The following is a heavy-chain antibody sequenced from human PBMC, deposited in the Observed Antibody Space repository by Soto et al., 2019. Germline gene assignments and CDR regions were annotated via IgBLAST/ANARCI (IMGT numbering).Heavy chain of an antibody. CDR1: GYTFTSYG. J-gene: IGHJ5*02. CDR3: AKGHLHYGDYVWFDP. V-gene: IGHV1-18*01. CDR2: ISAYNGNT. Sequence: ASVKVSCKASGYTFTSYGIIWVRQAPGQGLEWMGWISAYNGNTNYAQKLQGRVTMTTDTSTSTAYMELRSLRSDDTAVYYCAKGHLHYGDYVWFDPWGQGTLVTVSS. D-gene: IGHD4-17*01.